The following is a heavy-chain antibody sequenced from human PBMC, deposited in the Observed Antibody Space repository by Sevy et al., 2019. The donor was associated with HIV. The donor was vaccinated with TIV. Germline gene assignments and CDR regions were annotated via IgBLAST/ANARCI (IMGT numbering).Heavy chain of an antibody. CDR2: FFFTGST. Sequence: SETLSLTCTVSGVSISSSSYDWVWIRQPPGKGLEWIASFFFTGSTYYNPSLKGLVTISVDTSNNQFSLKLNSVTAADTALYYCARQGGLVDRAFDYWGQGTLVTVSS. J-gene: IGHJ4*02. CDR3: ARQGGLVDRAFDY. D-gene: IGHD3-10*01. CDR1: GVSISSSSYD. V-gene: IGHV4-39*01.